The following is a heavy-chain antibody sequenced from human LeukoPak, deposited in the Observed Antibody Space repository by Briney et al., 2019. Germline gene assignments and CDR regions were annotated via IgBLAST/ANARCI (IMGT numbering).Heavy chain of an antibody. V-gene: IGHV4-34*01. CDR1: GGSFSGYY. CDR3: ARVRGSSLPTRGYCSGGSCPSRYYFDY. J-gene: IGHJ4*02. Sequence: PSETLSLTCAVYGGSFSGYYWSWIRQPPGKGLEWIGEINHSGSTNYNPSLKSGVTISVDTSKNQFSLKLSSVTAADTAVYYCARVRGSSLPTRGYCSGGSCPSRYYFDYWGQGTLVTVSS. D-gene: IGHD2-15*01. CDR2: INHSGST.